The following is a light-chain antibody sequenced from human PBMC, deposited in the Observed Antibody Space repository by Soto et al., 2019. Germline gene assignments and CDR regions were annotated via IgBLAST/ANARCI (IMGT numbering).Light chain of an antibody. CDR1: SGDVGGYNF. CDR2: DVT. CDR3: CSYAGTYTWV. V-gene: IGLV2-11*01. J-gene: IGLJ3*02. Sequence: QSALTQPRSVSGSPGQSVTISCTGTSGDVGGYNFVSWYQQYPGKAPKLIIYDVTKRPSGVPDRFSGSKSGNTASLTISGLRAEDEADFYCCSYAGTYTWVFGGGTKLTVL.